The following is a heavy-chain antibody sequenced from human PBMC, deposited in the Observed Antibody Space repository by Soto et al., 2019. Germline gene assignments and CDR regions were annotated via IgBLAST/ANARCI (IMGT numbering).Heavy chain of an antibody. Sequence: EVQLVESGGGLVQAGASLRLSCAASGFTFSTYWMHWVRQAPGKGLMWLSRIKGDESATNYADSVEGRFTISRDNAKNTVYLQVNSLRVEDTAVYYCARGGLGAYRFDPWGQGTLVTVSS. CDR2: IKGDESAT. CDR1: GFTFSTYW. V-gene: IGHV3-74*01. D-gene: IGHD2-21*01. CDR3: ARGGLGAYRFDP. J-gene: IGHJ5*02.